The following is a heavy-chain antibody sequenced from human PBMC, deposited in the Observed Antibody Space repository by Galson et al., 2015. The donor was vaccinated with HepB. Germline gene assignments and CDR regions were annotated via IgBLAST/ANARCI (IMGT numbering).Heavy chain of an antibody. V-gene: IGHV6-1*01. CDR3: ADGRSGYMSH. Sequence: CAISGDSVSSNSAAWSWIRQSPSRGLEWLGRTYYRSKWYNDYAPSVKSRITINPDTSKNQFSLQLNSVTPEDTAVYYCADGRSGYMSHWGQGTLVTVSS. J-gene: IGHJ4*02. D-gene: IGHD5-12*01. CDR2: TYYRSKWYN. CDR1: GDSVSSNSAA.